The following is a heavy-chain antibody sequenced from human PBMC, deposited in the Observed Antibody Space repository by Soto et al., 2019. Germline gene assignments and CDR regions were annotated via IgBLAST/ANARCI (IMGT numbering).Heavy chain of an antibody. V-gene: IGHV1-69*12. Sequence: QVQLVQSGAEVKKPGSSVKVSCKASGGTFSSYAISWVRQAPGQGLEWMGGVIPIFGTANYAQKFQGRVTLPADESTSTAYLELSSLRSEDTAVYYCARDYYGSGTIGNFDYWGPGTLVTVSS. D-gene: IGHD3-10*01. J-gene: IGHJ4*02. CDR2: VIPIFGTA. CDR3: ARDYYGSGTIGNFDY. CDR1: GGTFSSYA.